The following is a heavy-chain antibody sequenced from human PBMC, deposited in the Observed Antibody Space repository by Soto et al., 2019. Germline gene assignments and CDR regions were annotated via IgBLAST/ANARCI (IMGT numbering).Heavy chain of an antibody. D-gene: IGHD3-3*01. J-gene: IGHJ4*02. CDR3: ASHYDMWSGYLSPVDY. CDR2: IDSSGTSI. Sequence: GGSLRLSCAASGFTFNSYAMSWVRQAPGKGLEWVSYIDSSGTSIYYADSVKGRFTISRDNAKNSLYLEMNSLRDEDTAIYYCASHYDMWSGYLSPVDYWGQGTLVTVSS. V-gene: IGHV3-48*02. CDR1: GFTFNSYA.